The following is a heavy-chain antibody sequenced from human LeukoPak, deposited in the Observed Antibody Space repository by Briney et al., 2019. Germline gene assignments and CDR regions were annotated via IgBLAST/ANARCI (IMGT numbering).Heavy chain of an antibody. Sequence: LGGSLRLSCAASGFTFSSYAMSWVRQAPGKGLEWVSAISGSGGSTYYADSVKGRFTISRDNSKNTLYLQMNSLRAEDTAVYYCAKDPYSGSYSIDYWGQGTLVTVSS. CDR3: AKDPYSGSYSIDY. CDR2: ISGSGGST. V-gene: IGHV3-23*01. J-gene: IGHJ4*02. CDR1: GFTFSSYA. D-gene: IGHD1-26*01.